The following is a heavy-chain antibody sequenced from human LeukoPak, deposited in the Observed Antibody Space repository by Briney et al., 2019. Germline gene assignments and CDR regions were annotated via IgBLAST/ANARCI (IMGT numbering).Heavy chain of an antibody. CDR2: ISAYNGNT. CDR1: GYTFTSYG. V-gene: IGHV1-18*01. D-gene: IGHD3-16*02. J-gene: IGHJ4*02. CDR3: ARAPEDYVWGSYREYYSDY. Sequence: ASVKVSCKASGYTFTSYGISWVRQAPGQGLEWMGWISAYNGNTNYAQKLQGRVTMTTDTSTSTAYMELRSLRSDDTAVYYCARAPEDYVWGSYREYYSDYWGQGTLVTVSS.